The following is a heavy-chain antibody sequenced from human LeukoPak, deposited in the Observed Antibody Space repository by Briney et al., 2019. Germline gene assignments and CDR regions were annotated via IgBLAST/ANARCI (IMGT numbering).Heavy chain of an antibody. Sequence: GESLKISCKGSGYSFTSYWIGWVRQMPGKGLEWMGIIYPGDSDTRYSPSFQGQVTISADKSISTAYLQWSSLKASDTAIYYCARQYYDVLTGFYIHFDYWGQGTLVTVSS. CDR1: GYSFTSYW. CDR3: ARQYYDVLTGFYIHFDY. J-gene: IGHJ4*02. V-gene: IGHV5-51*01. CDR2: IYPGDSDT. D-gene: IGHD3-9*01.